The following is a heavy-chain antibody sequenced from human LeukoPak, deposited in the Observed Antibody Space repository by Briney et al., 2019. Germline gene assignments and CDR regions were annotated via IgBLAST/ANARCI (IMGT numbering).Heavy chain of an antibody. V-gene: IGHV3-15*01. CDR3: ARDGEDTAIWSHGAFDI. D-gene: IGHD5-18*01. Sequence: GGSLRLSCAASGFTFSNAWMSWVRQAPGKGLEWVGRIKSKTDGGTTDYAAPVKGRFTISRDDSKNTLYLQVNSLKTEDTAVYYCARDGEDTAIWSHGAFDIWGQGTMVTVSS. CDR2: IKSKTDGGTT. J-gene: IGHJ3*02. CDR1: GFTFSNAW.